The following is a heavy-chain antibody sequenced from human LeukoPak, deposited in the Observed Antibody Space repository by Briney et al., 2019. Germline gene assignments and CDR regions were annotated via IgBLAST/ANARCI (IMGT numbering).Heavy chain of an antibody. D-gene: IGHD6-13*01. CDR3: ARLTGIAAFDI. CDR2: INPNSGGT. Sequence: ASVKVSCKASGYTYTGYYMHWVRQAPGQGLEWMGWINPNSGGTNYAQKFQGRVTMTRDTSISTAYMELSRLRSDDTAVYYCARLTGIAAFDIWRQGTMVTVSS. V-gene: IGHV1-2*02. CDR1: GYTYTGYY. J-gene: IGHJ3*02.